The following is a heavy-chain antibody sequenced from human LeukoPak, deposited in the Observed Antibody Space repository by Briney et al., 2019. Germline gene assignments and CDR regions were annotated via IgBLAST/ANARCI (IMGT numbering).Heavy chain of an antibody. V-gene: IGHV3-11*04. CDR3: ARDLSLVTIFGVVSDKYFDY. J-gene: IGHJ4*02. CDR1: GFTFSDYY. D-gene: IGHD3-3*01. CDR2: ISSSGSTI. Sequence: GGSLRLSCAASGFTFSDYYRSWIRQAPGKGLEWVSYISSSGSTIYYADSVKGRFTISRDNAKNSLYLQMNSLRAEDTAVYVCARDLSLVTIFGVVSDKYFDYWGQGTLVTVSS.